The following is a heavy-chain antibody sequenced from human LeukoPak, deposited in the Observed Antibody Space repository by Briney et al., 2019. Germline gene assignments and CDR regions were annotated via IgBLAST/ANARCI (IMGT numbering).Heavy chain of an antibody. CDR3: TTDWTYYYDSSGSRLPDF. CDR1: GFTFSNAW. J-gene: IGHJ4*02. Sequence: GGSLRLSCAASGFTFSNAWMNWVRQAPGKGLEWVGRIKSKTGGGTTDYAAPVKGRFTISRDDSKNKLYLQMDSLKTEDTAVYYCTTDWTYYYDSSGSRLPDFWGQGTLVTVSS. V-gene: IGHV3-15*01. CDR2: IKSKTGGGTT. D-gene: IGHD3-22*01.